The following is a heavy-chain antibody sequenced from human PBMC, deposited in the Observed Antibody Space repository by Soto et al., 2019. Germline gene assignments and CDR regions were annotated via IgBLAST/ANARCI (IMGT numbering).Heavy chain of an antibody. CDR2: IIPIFGTA. V-gene: IGHV1-69*13. CDR1: GGTFSSYA. J-gene: IGHJ4*02. D-gene: IGHD3-22*01. CDR3: ARVGKYYYDSSGSHFDY. Sequence: SVKVSCKASGGTFSSYAISWVRQAPGQGLEWMGGIIPIFGTANYAQKFQGRVTITADESTSTAYMELSSLRSEDTAVYYCARVGKYYYDSSGSHFDYWGQGTLVTVSS.